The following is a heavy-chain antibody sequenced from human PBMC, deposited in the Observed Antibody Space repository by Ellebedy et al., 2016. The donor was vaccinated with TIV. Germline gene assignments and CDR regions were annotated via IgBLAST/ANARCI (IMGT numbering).Heavy chain of an antibody. J-gene: IGHJ3*02. Sequence: GGSLRLSCAASGFSLSSYWMSWVRQAPGKGLEWVANIRQDGSDKYYVDSVKGRFTISRDNAKNSLYLQMNSLRAEDTAVYYCATDGSYGDYRSPTHAFEIWGQGTMVTVSS. V-gene: IGHV3-7*01. D-gene: IGHD4-17*01. CDR1: GFSLSSYW. CDR3: ATDGSYGDYRSPTHAFEI. CDR2: IRQDGSDK.